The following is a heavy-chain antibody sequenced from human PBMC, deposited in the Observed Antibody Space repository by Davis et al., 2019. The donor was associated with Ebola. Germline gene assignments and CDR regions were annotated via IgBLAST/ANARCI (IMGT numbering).Heavy chain of an antibody. CDR1: GYTFTSYA. CDR3: ARGGLWGTIFGASDGYYGMDV. Sequence: AASVKVSCKASGYTFTSYAMHWVRQAPGQRLEWMGWINAGNGNTKYSQKFQGRVTITRDTSASTAYMELSSLRSEDTAVYYCARGGLWGTIFGASDGYYGMDVWGKGTTVTVSS. D-gene: IGHD3-3*01. V-gene: IGHV1-3*01. CDR2: INAGNGNT. J-gene: IGHJ6*04.